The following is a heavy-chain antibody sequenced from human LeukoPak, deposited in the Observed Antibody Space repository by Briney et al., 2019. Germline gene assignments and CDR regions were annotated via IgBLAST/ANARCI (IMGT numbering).Heavy chain of an antibody. Sequence: PGGSLRLSCGASGFTLSSYWMTWVRQAPGKGLEWVANIKEDGSKKYYGESVRGRFTISRDNAENSLYLQMNSLRAEDTAVYYCARDRNSYGSGSSLSGGFDYWGQGTLVTVSS. CDR3: ARDRNSYGSGSSLSGGFDY. V-gene: IGHV3-7*01. J-gene: IGHJ4*02. CDR2: IKEDGSKK. D-gene: IGHD3-10*01. CDR1: GFTLSSYW.